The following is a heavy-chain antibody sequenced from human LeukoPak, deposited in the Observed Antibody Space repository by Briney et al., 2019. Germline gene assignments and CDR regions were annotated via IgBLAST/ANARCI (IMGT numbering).Heavy chain of an antibody. CDR2: IYYSGST. D-gene: IGHD3-22*01. Sequence: SETLSLTCTVSGGSISSSSYYWGWIRQPPGKGLEWIGSIYYSGSTYYNPSLKSRVTISVDKSKNQFSLKLSSVTAADTAVYYCARDRYYYDSSSYFSAFDTWGQGTMVTVSS. CDR1: GGSISSSSYY. V-gene: IGHV4-39*07. CDR3: ARDRYYYDSSSYFSAFDT. J-gene: IGHJ3*02.